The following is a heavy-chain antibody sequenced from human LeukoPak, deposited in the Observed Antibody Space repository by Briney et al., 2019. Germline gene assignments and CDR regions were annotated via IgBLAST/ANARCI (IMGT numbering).Heavy chain of an antibody. D-gene: IGHD2-2*01. Sequence: PSETLSLTCTVSGGSISYYYWSWIRQSPGKGLEWIGYIYYSGTTNYNPSLKSRVTISVDTSKNQFSLQLRSVTAADTAVYYCARGPGVVPAAMYNYWGQGTLVTVSS. V-gene: IGHV4-59*01. CDR2: IYYSGTT. J-gene: IGHJ4*02. CDR3: ARGPGVVPAAMYNY. CDR1: GGSISYYY.